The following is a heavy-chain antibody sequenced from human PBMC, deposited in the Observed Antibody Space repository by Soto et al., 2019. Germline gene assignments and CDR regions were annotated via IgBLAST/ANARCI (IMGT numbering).Heavy chain of an antibody. CDR2: IWYDGSNK. D-gene: IGHD2-2*01. CDR3: ARGCSTSCYGDYYYHYVMDV. J-gene: IGHJ6*02. V-gene: IGHV3-33*01. CDR1: GFTFSSYG. Sequence: PGGSLRLSCAASGFTFSSYGMHWVRQAPGKGLEWVAVIWYDGSNKYYADSVKGRFTISRDNSKNTLYLQMNSLRAEDTAVYYCARGCSTSCYGDYYYHYVMDVWGQGTTVTVSS.